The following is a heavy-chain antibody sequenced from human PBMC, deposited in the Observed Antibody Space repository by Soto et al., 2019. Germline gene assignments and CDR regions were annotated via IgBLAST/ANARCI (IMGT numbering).Heavy chain of an antibody. D-gene: IGHD6-13*01. J-gene: IGHJ4*02. CDR3: ARDSSQKPHPTRSGYSNPDLDY. Sequence: VASVKVSCKASGYTFTSYYMHWVRQAPGQGLEWMGIINPSGGSTSYAQKFQGRVTMTRDTSTSTVYMELSSLRSEDTAVYYCARDSSQKPHPTRSGYSNPDLDYWGQGTLVTVSS. V-gene: IGHV1-46*01. CDR1: GYTFTSYY. CDR2: INPSGGST.